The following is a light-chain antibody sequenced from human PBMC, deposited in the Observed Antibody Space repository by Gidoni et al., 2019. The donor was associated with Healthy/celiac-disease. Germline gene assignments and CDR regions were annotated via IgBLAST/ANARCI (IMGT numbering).Light chain of an antibody. CDR2: WAS. J-gene: IGKJ4*01. CDR3: QQYYTTLT. CDR1: QSVLYSSDNKNY. V-gene: IGKV4-1*01. Sequence: DIVMTQSPASLSVSLGERATINCQSSQSVLYSSDNKNYLAWYQQKPGQPPKLLIYWASTRESGVPDRFSGSGSGTDFTLIISSLQAEDVAVYYCQQYYTTLTFGGGTKVAIK.